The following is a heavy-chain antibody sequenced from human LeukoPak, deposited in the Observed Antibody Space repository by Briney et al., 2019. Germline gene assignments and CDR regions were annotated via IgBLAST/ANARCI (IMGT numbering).Heavy chain of an antibody. V-gene: IGHV3-23*01. CDR3: ARALYNTGWYPDYFDS. CDR2: IRGSGGTT. D-gene: IGHD6-19*01. CDR1: GFTFNDYA. J-gene: IGHJ4*02. Sequence: GGSLRLSCVTSGFTFNDYAMIWVRQAPGRGLEWVSAIRGSGGTTFYADSVKGRFTISRDNSKNTLYLQMSSLRAEDTAIYYCARALYNTGWYPDYFDSWGQGTLVTVSS.